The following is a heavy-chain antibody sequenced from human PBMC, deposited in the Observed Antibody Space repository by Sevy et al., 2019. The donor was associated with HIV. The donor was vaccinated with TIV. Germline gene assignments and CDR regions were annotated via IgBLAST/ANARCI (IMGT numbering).Heavy chain of an antibody. J-gene: IGHJ4*02. V-gene: IGHV3-15*01. CDR3: TTDIEEAGKGELDY. CDR2: IKSKNDGETT. D-gene: IGHD6-19*01. CDR1: GFTFRNAW. Sequence: GGSLRLSCAASGFTFRNAWMNWVRQAPGKGLEWVGHIKSKNDGETTDYVAPVKGRFTISRDDSKNTHYLQMNSLKIEDTAVYYCTTDIEEAGKGELDYWGQGTLVTVSS.